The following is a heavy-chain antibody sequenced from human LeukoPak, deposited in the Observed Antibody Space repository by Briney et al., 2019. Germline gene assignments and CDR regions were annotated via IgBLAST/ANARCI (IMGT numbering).Heavy chain of an antibody. CDR2: ISGSGGTT. V-gene: IGHV3-23*01. CDR1: GFTFSSFG. D-gene: IGHD5-18*01. CDR3: ARSPLGYSYGLFDY. J-gene: IGHJ4*02. Sequence: GGSLRLSCVASGFTFSSFGMRWVRQAPGKGLEWVSAISGSGGTTYYADSVKGRFTISRDNSKKTMYLQMNSLRAEDTAVYYCARSPLGYSYGLFDYWGQGTLVTVSS.